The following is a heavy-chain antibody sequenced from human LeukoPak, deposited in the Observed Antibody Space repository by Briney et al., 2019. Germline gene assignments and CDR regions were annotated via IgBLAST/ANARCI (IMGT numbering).Heavy chain of an antibody. CDR3: AKDRRNDFGY. J-gene: IGHJ4*02. D-gene: IGHD1-14*01. CDR1: GFTFDDYT. Sequence: GGSLRLSCAASGFTFDDYTMHWVRQAPGKGLEWVSGISWNSGSIGYADSVKGRFTISRDNAKNSLYLQMSSLRGEDTALYYCAKDRRNDFGYWGQGTLVTVSS. V-gene: IGHV3-9*01. CDR2: ISWNSGSI.